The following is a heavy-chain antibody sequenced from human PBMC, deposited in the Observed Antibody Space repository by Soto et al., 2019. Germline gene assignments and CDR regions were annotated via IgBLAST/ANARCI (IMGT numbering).Heavy chain of an antibody. V-gene: IGHV3-20*01. J-gene: IGHJ5*02. CDR2: INWNGGST. CDR3: ASDYTSGWYWFDP. CDR1: GFTFDDYG. Sequence: GGSLRLSCAASGFTFDDYGMSWVRQAPGKGLEWVSGINWNGGSTVYADSVNGQFTISRDNAKNSLYLQMNSLIAEEPALYHCASDYTSGWYWFDPWGQGTLVTVSS. D-gene: IGHD6-19*01.